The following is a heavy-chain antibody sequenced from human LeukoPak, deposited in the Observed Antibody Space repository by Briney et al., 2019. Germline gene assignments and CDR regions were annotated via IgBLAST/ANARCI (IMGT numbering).Heavy chain of an antibody. D-gene: IGHD2/OR15-2a*01. CDR2: IGSSSSYI. CDR1: GFTFSSYS. CDR3: ARVYGTL. Sequence: GGSLRLSCAASGFTFSSYSMNWVRQAPGKGLEWVSSIGSSSSYIYYADSVKGRFTISRDNAKNSLYLQMNSLRAEDTAVYYCARVYGTLWGQGTLVTVSS. V-gene: IGHV3-21*01. J-gene: IGHJ4*02.